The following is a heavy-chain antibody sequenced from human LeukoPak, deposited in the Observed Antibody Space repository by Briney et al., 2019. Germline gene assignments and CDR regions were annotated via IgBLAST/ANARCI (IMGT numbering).Heavy chain of an antibody. D-gene: IGHD2-15*01. V-gene: IGHV4-4*07. J-gene: IGHJ4*02. Sequence: PSEALSLTCTVSGDSISSYYWSWIRQPAGKGLEWIGRIYTSGSTTYNPSLKSRVTMSVDTSKNQFSLKLSSVTAVDTAVYYCARGLGYCSGGSCLAFDYWGQGTLVTVSS. CDR3: ARGLGYCSGGSCLAFDY. CDR1: GDSISSYY. CDR2: IYTSGST.